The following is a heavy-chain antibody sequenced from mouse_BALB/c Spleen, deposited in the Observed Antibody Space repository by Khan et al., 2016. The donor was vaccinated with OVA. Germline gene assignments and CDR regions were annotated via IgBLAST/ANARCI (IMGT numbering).Heavy chain of an antibody. V-gene: IGHV1S137*01. Sequence: QVQLQQSGAELVRPGVSVKISCKVSGYTFTAYAMHWVRQSHAKTLEWIGVISTYYGDADYNQTFKGKDTMTVDKSYSTAYMALARLTSEASAIYYCARGGLFAYWGQGTLVTVAA. CDR3: ARGGLFAY. J-gene: IGHJ3*01. CDR1: GYTFTAYA. CDR2: ISTYYGDA. D-gene: IGHD3-3*01.